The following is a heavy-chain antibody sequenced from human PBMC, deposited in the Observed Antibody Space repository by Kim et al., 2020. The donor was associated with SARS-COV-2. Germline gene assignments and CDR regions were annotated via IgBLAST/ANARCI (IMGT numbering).Heavy chain of an antibody. D-gene: IGHD6-13*01. Sequence: SETLSLTCTVSGGSISSYYWSWIRQPPGKGLEWIGYIYYSGSTNYNPSLKSRVTISVDTSKNQFSLKLSSVTAADTAVYYCARASPPIAAAGANLYWFDPWGQGTLVTVSS. CDR1: GGSISSYY. CDR2: IYYSGST. CDR3: ARASPPIAAAGANLYWFDP. V-gene: IGHV4-59*13. J-gene: IGHJ5*02.